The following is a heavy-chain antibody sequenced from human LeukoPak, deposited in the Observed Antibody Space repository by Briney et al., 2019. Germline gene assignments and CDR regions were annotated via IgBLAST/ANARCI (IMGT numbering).Heavy chain of an antibody. CDR3: AKDRGSGFAGRFDP. D-gene: IGHD3-10*01. CDR2: ISGSGGST. CDR1: RFTFSSYA. J-gene: IGHJ5*02. V-gene: IGHV3-23*01. Sequence: GGSLRLSCAASRFTFSSYAMSWVRQAPGKGLEWVSAISGSGGSTYYADSVKGRFTISRDNSKNTLYLQMNSLRAEDTAVYYCAKDRGSGFAGRFDPWGQGTLVTVSS.